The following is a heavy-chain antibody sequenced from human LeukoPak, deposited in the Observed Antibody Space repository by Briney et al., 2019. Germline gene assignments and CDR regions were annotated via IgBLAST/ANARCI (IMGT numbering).Heavy chain of an antibody. V-gene: IGHV4-4*09. Sequence: SETLSLTRTVSGGSISGSYWTWIRQSPGKGLEYIGYIYSSGSTNYNPSLKSRVTISIDTSKNQFSLKLTSVTAADTAVYYCARRSSSGYFEYWGQGTLVTVSS. CDR1: GGSISGSY. J-gene: IGHJ4*02. CDR3: ARRSSSGYFEY. D-gene: IGHD6-6*01. CDR2: IYSSGST.